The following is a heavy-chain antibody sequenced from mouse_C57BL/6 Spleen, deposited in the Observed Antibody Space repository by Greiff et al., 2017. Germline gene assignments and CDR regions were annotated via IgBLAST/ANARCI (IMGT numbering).Heavy chain of an antibody. CDR3: AGNDSYRYYYAMDD. Sequence: VQLQQPGAELVMPGASVKLSCKASGYTFTSYWMHWVKQRPGQGLEWIGEIDPSDSYTNYNQKFKGKSTLTVDKSSSTAYMQLSSLTSEDSAVYYCAGNDSYRYYYAMDDWGQGTSVTVSS. D-gene: IGHD2-3*01. V-gene: IGHV1-69*01. CDR2: IDPSDSYT. J-gene: IGHJ4*01. CDR1: GYTFTSYW.